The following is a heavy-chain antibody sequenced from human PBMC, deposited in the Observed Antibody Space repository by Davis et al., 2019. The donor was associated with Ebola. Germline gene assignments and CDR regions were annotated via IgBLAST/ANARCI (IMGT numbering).Heavy chain of an antibody. CDR2: IYPGDSDT. Sequence: GESLKISCQGFGYSFSSHWIGWVRQTPGKGLEWMGIIYPGDSDTSYSPSFEGQVTFSADNSITTAYLQWNSLKASDTAIYYCARRVITTSGVAIGAFDVWGPGTMVTVSA. J-gene: IGHJ3*01. CDR1: GYSFSSHW. V-gene: IGHV5-51*01. D-gene: IGHD3-3*01. CDR3: ARRVITTSGVAIGAFDV.